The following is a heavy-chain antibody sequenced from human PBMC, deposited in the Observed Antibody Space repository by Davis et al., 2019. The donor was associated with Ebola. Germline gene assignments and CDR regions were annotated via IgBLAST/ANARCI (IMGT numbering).Heavy chain of an antibody. Sequence: PGGSLRLSCAASGFTFSSYAMSWVRQAPGKGLEWVSAMSGSGGSTYYADSVQGRFTISRDNSKNTLFLQMNSLRAEDMAIYYCTKGRYSTSPRFDSWGQGTLVTVSS. CDR2: MSGSGGST. V-gene: IGHV3-23*01. D-gene: IGHD6-6*01. J-gene: IGHJ4*02. CDR1: GFTFSSYA. CDR3: TKGRYSTSPRFDS.